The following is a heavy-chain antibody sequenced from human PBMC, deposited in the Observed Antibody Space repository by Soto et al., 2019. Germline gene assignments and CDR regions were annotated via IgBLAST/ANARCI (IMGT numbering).Heavy chain of an antibody. D-gene: IGHD3-22*01. Sequence: QVQLVQSGAEVKKPGSSVKVSCKASGGTFSSYAISWVRQAPGQGLEWMGGIIPSFGTANYAQKFQGRVTITADESTSTADMELSSLTSEDTAVYYCARSTHDSSGYYYVGSAYDSWGQGTLVTVS. CDR2: IIPSFGTA. V-gene: IGHV1-69*01. CDR1: GGTFSSYA. CDR3: ARSTHDSSGYYYVGSAYDS. J-gene: IGHJ4*02.